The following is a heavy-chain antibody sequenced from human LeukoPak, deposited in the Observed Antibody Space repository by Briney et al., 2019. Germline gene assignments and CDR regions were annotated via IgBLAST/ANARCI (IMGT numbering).Heavy chain of an antibody. CDR3: ARYDCSSTSCYGMDV. J-gene: IGHJ6*02. CDR2: ISYDGSNK. CDR1: GFTFSSYA. V-gene: IGHV3-30-3*01. D-gene: IGHD2-2*01. Sequence: PGRSLRLSCAASGFTFSSYAMHWVRQAPGKGLEWVAVISYDGSNKYYAGSVKGRFTISRDNSKNTLYLQMNSLRAEDTAVYYCARYDCSSTSCYGMDVWGQGTTVTVSS.